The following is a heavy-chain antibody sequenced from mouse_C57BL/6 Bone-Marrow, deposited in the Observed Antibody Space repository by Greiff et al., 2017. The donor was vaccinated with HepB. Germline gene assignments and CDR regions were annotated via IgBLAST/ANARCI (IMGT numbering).Heavy chain of an antibody. CDR1: GYAFSSSW. V-gene: IGHV1-82*01. Sequence: QVQLQQSGPELVKPGASVKISCKASGYAFSSSWMNWVKQRPGKGLEWIGRIYPGDGDTNYNGKFKGKATLTADKSSSTDYMQLSSLTSEDSAVYFCARDDGYYLYWYFDVWGTGTTVTVSS. J-gene: IGHJ1*03. D-gene: IGHD2-3*01. CDR2: IYPGDGDT. CDR3: ARDDGYYLYWYFDV.